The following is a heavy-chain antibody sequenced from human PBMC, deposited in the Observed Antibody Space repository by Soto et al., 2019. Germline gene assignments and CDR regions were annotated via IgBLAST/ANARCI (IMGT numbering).Heavy chain of an antibody. CDR1: GYTFTGYY. CDR2: INPNSGGT. J-gene: IGHJ5*02. V-gene: IGHV1-2*04. CDR3: AREFGGTVTTWGRPENWFDP. Sequence: GASVKVSCKASGYTFTGYYMHWVRQAPGQGLEWMGWINPNSGGTNYAQKFQGWVTMTRDTSISTAYMELSRLRSDDTAVYYCAREFGGTVTTWGRPENWFDPWGQGTLVTVSS. D-gene: IGHD4-17*01.